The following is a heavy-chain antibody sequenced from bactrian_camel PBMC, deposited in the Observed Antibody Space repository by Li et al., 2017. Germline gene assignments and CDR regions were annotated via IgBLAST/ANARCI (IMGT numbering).Heavy chain of an antibody. D-gene: IGHD3*01. V-gene: IGHV3S53*01. CDR1: GFTIDVAD. J-gene: IGHJ4*01. CDR2: IDSDGRP. Sequence: VQLVESGGGSVQAGETLGLSCTASGFTIDVADMEWYRQAPGNECEGVAVIDSDGRPSYADSVAGRFTISQDNSKNRLSLQMNSLKPEDTARYYCGRGFSKGLGPNCQYNFSGRGTEVTVS.